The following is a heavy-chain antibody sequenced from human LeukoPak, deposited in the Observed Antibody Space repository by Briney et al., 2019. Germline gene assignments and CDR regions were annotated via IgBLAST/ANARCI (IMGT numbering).Heavy chain of an antibody. CDR2: ISSSSSYI. Sequence: PGGSLRLSCAASGFTFSSYSLNWVRQAPGKGLEWVSSISSSSSYIYYADSVKGRFTISRDNAKNSLYLQMNSLRAEDTAVYYCARDRRFGELWEHDAFDIWGQGTMVTVSS. D-gene: IGHD3-10*01. CDR3: ARDRRFGELWEHDAFDI. V-gene: IGHV3-21*01. J-gene: IGHJ3*02. CDR1: GFTFSSYS.